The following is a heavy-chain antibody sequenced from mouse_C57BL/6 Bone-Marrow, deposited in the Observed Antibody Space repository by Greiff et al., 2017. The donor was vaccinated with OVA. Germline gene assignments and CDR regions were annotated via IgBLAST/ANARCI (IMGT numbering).Heavy chain of an antibody. V-gene: IGHV5-9*01. Sequence: EVMLVESGGGLVKPGGSLKLSCAASGFTFSSYTMSWVRQTPEKRLEWVATISGGGGNTYYPDSVKGRVTISRDNATNTLYLQMSSLRSEDTALYYCARAHYDGSSYVTSNWYFDVWGTGTTVTVSS. CDR3: ARAHYDGSSYVTSNWYFDV. CDR2: ISGGGGNT. CDR1: GFTFSSYT. J-gene: IGHJ1*03. D-gene: IGHD1-1*01.